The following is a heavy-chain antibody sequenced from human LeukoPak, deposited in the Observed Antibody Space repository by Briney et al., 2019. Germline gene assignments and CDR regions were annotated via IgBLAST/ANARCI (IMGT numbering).Heavy chain of an antibody. Sequence: PSETLSLTCTVSGGSISSYYWSWIRQPPGKGLEWIGYIHYSGSTNYNPSLKSRVTISGDTSKNQFSLKLRSVAAADTAVYYCARRDYLDHFYYIDVWDKGNTVTVSS. CDR3: ARRDYLDHFYYIDV. V-gene: IGHV4-59*01. CDR2: IHYSGST. J-gene: IGHJ6*03. D-gene: IGHD3-10*01. CDR1: GGSISSYY.